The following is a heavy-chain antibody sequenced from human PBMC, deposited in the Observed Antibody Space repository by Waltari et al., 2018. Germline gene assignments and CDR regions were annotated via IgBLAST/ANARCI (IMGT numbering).Heavy chain of an antibody. CDR1: GFTVSSNY. V-gene: IGHV3-53*01. D-gene: IGHD6-19*01. CDR3: APPLQRLSPHAGIDY. CDR2: SGRGGST. Sequence: EVQLVESGGGLIQPGGSLRLSCAASGFTVSSNYMSWVRQAPWKGLEWVSAISGRGGSTYDAASVQGRCTISRDNAKNTLYLHMNRLRAEDTAVYYCAPPLQRLSPHAGIDYWGQGTLVTVSS. J-gene: IGHJ4*02.